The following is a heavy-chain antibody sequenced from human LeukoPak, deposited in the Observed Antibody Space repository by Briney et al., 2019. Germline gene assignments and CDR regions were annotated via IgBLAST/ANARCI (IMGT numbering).Heavy chain of an antibody. CDR3: ARACYVSGCTVRGFDY. J-gene: IGHJ4*02. Sequence: SETLSLTCAVYGGSFSGYYWSWIRQPPGKGLEWIGEINHSGSTNYNPSLKSRVTISVDTSKNQFSLKLSSVTAADTAVYYCARACYVSGCTVRGFDYWGQGTLVTVSS. CDR2: INHSGST. D-gene: IGHD3-10*01. V-gene: IGHV4-34*01. CDR1: GGSFSGYY.